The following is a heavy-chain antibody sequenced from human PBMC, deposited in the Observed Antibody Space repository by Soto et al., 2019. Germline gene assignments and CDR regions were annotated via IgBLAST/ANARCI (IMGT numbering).Heavy chain of an antibody. V-gene: IGHV3-11*01. Sequence: GGSLRLSCAASGFTFSDYYMTWIRQAPGKGLEWVSYISSTSGTISYADSVKGRFTISRDNAKNSLYLQMNSLRAEDTAVYYCARAALSGWYPKRWFDPWGQGTLVTVSS. CDR1: GFTFSDYY. J-gene: IGHJ5*02. CDR2: ISSTSGTI. CDR3: ARAALSGWYPKRWFDP. D-gene: IGHD6-19*01.